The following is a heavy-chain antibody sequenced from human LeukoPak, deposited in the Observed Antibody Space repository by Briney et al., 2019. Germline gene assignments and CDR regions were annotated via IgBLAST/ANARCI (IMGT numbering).Heavy chain of an antibody. Sequence: PGGSLRLSCAASGFTVSSNYMSWVRQAPGKGLEWVSVIYSGGSTYYADSVKGRFTISRDNSKNTLYLQMNSLRAEDTAVYYCARGVNYYDSPASGRDAFDIWGQGTMVTVSS. CDR2: IYSGGST. CDR1: GFTVSSNY. V-gene: IGHV3-53*01. J-gene: IGHJ3*02. D-gene: IGHD3-22*01. CDR3: ARGVNYYDSPASGRDAFDI.